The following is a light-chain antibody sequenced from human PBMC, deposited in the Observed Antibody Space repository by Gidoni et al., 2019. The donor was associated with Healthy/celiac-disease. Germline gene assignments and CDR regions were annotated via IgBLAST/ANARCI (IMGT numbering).Light chain of an antibody. Sequence: DIQMTQSPSTLSASVGDRVTITCRASQSISSWVAWYQQKPGKAPKLLIYKASSLESGVPSRFSGSGSGTEFTLTISSLHPDDFATYYCQQYNSYLWEWTFGQGTRVEIK. J-gene: IGKJ1*01. V-gene: IGKV1-5*03. CDR2: KAS. CDR3: QQYNSYLWEWT. CDR1: QSISSW.